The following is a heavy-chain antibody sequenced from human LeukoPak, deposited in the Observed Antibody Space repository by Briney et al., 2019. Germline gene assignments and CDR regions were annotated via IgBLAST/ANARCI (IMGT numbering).Heavy chain of an antibody. J-gene: IGHJ4*02. V-gene: IGHV3-48*02. Sequence: GGSLRLSCAASGFTFSSYSMNWVRQAPRKGLEWVSYISSSSSTIYYADSVKGRFTISRDNAKNSLYLQMNSLRDEDTAVYYCARVGSGPSGSQRRVDYWGQGTLVTVSS. CDR3: ARVGSGPSGSQRRVDY. CDR1: GFTFSSYS. CDR2: ISSSSSTI. D-gene: IGHD1-26*01.